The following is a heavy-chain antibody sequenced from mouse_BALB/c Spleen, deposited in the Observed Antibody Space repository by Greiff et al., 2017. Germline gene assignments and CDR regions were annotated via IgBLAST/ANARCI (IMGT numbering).Heavy chain of an antibody. Sequence: VQLQQSGAELVKPGASVKLSCTASGFNIKDPYMHWVKQRPEQGLEWIGRIDPANGNTKYDPKFQGKATITADTSSNTAYLQLSSLTSEDTAVYYCARKEVPPFAYWGQGTLVTVSA. CDR2: IDPANGNT. V-gene: IGHV14-3*02. CDR3: ARKEVPPFAY. J-gene: IGHJ3*01. CDR1: GFNIKDPY. D-gene: IGHD2-14*01.